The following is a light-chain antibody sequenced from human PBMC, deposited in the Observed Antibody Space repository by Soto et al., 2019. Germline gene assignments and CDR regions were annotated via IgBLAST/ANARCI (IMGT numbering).Light chain of an antibody. CDR1: QSILDRSKNKYY. J-gene: IGKJ5*01. CDR3: QQRSNWIT. CDR2: WAS. Sequence: DIVMTQSPDSLAVSLGERATFNCKSSQSILDRSKNKYYLAWYQQKSGQPPKLLIYWASLRESGVPDRFTGSGSGTDFTLTISSLQAEDVAVYYCQQRSNWITFGQGTRLEIK. V-gene: IGKV4-1*01.